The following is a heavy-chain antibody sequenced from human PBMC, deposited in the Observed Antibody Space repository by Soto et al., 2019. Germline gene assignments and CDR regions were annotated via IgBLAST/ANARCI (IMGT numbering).Heavy chain of an antibody. CDR1: GYTFTSYY. V-gene: IGHV1-46*03. CDR3: ARGRGSPKNKQYYFDY. D-gene: IGHD3-16*01. Sequence: QVQLVQSGAEVKKPGASVKVSCKASGYTFTSYYMHWVRQAPGQGLEWMGIINPSGGSTSYAQKFQGRVTMTRDKSTSTVYMELSSLRSEDTAVYYCARGRGSPKNKQYYFDYWGQGTLVTVSS. CDR2: INPSGGST. J-gene: IGHJ4*02.